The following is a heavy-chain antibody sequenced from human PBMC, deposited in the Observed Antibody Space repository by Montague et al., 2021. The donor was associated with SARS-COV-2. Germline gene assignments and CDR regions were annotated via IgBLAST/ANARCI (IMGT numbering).Heavy chain of an antibody. CDR3: ARGGATYYYDTSGYVNAFDT. J-gene: IGHJ3*02. CDR1: GDSISTYY. Sequence: SETLSLTCTVSGDSISTYYWGWIRQPPGKGLEWIGYIYYNGYTNXNPSLKSGVTISVDTSKNQFSLRLSSVTAADTAVYFCARGGATYYYDTSGYVNAFDTWGQGTMVTVSS. CDR2: IYYNGYT. D-gene: IGHD3-22*01. V-gene: IGHV4-59*01.